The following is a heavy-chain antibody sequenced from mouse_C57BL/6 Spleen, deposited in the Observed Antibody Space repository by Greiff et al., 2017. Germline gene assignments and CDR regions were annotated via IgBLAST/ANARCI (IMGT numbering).Heavy chain of an antibody. CDR1: GYSFTDYN. CDR3: ARCGLLIPFAY. V-gene: IGHV1-39*01. J-gene: IGHJ3*01. Sequence: EVQGVESGPELVKPGASVKISCKASGYSFTDYNMNWVKQSNGKSLEWIGVINPNYGTTSYDQKFKGKATLTVDQSSSTAYMQLNSLTSEDSAVYYCARCGLLIPFAYWGQGTLVTVSA. D-gene: IGHD2-3*01. CDR2: INPNYGTT.